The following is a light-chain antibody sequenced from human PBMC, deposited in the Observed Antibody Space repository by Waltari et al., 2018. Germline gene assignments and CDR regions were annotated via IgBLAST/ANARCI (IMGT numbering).Light chain of an antibody. CDR1: QSFTRY. V-gene: IGKV3-20*01. J-gene: IGKJ1*01. CDR2: DAS. CDR3: QHYVRLPVT. Sequence: IVLTQPPGTLSLSPGERATLSCRASQSFTRYLAWYQHKPGQAPRLLIYDASTRAAGIADRFSGSGFGTDFTLTISRLEPEDSAVYYCQHYVRLPVTFGQGTKVEIK.